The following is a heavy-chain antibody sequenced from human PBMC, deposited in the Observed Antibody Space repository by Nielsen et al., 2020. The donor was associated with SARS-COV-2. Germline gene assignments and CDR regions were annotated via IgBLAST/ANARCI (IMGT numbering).Heavy chain of an antibody. D-gene: IGHD2-8*01. J-gene: IGHJ4*02. CDR1: GYTFTSYG. V-gene: IGHV1-18*01. CDR2: ISAYNGNT. Sequence: ASVKVSCKASGYTFTSYGISWVRQAPGQGLEWMGWISAYNGNTNYAQKLQGRVTMTTDTSTSKAYMELRSLRSDDTAVYYCARGRLYCTNGVCSYFDYWGQGTLVTVSS. CDR3: ARGRLYCTNGVCSYFDY.